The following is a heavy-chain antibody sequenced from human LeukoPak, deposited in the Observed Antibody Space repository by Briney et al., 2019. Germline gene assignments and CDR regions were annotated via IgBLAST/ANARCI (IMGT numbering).Heavy chain of an antibody. Sequence: GGSLRLPCAASGFRFDDSAMHWVRQPPGKGLEWVSLISGDGDSTLYADSVRGRFTISRDNSKNSLYLQMNSLRPEDTALYYCAAYVNLDYWGQGTLVTASS. CDR3: AAYVNLDY. CDR2: ISGDGDST. J-gene: IGHJ4*02. D-gene: IGHD3-10*02. CDR1: GFRFDDSA. V-gene: IGHV3-43*02.